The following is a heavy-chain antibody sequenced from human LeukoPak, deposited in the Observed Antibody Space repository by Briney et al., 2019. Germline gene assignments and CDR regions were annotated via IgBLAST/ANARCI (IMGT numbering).Heavy chain of an antibody. J-gene: IGHJ5*02. CDR1: GGSFSGYY. D-gene: IGHD2-2*01. CDR2: INHSGST. Sequence: PSGTLSLTCAVYGGSFSGYYWSWIRQPPGKGLEWIGEINHSGSTNYNPSLKSRVTISVDTSKNQFSLKLSSVTAADTAVYYCARELLVPAAMDPWGQGTLVTVSS. V-gene: IGHV4-34*01. CDR3: ARELLVPAAMDP.